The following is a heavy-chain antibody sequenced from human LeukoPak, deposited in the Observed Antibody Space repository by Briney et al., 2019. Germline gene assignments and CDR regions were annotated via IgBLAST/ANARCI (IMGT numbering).Heavy chain of an antibody. J-gene: IGHJ6*02. D-gene: IGHD1-26*01. CDR3: ARAMGVGHRQAMDV. CDR2: IYPGDSDT. V-gene: IGHV5-51*01. CDR1: GYSFTRNW. Sequence: GESLKISCKGSGYSFTRNWVAWVRQMPGKGLEWMGIIYPGDSDTRYSPSFQGQVTISADKSISTAYLQWSSLKASDTAIYYCARAMGVGHRQAMDVWGQGTTVIVSS.